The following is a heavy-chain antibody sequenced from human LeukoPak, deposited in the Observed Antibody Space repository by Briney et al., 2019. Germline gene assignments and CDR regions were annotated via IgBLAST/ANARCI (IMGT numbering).Heavy chain of an antibody. J-gene: IGHJ4*02. D-gene: IGHD5-12*01. V-gene: IGHV4-59*07. CDR3: ARGHGYNNGYPYFDS. CDR1: GDSMSGYY. CDR2: VYDSGRT. Sequence: PSDTLPLTCGVSGDSMSGYYWSWIRPPTGKGLEWMGFVYDSGRTTYPAKTNYNPSLAGRVTMSMDTSKNQFSLKLSSVTAADSAVYFCARGHGYNNGYPYFDSWGQGTLVSVSS.